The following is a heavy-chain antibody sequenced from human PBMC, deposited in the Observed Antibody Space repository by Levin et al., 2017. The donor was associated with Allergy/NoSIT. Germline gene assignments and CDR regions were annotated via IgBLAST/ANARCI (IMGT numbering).Heavy chain of an antibody. J-gene: IGHJ4*02. Sequence: GSLRLSCTVSGGSISSSSYYWGWIRQPPGKGLEWIGSIYYSGSTYYNPSLKSRVTISVDTSKNQFSLKLSSVTAADTAVYYCARHEFFPPSTPTFDYWGQGTLVTVSS. D-gene: IGHD1-26*01. CDR2: IYYSGST. CDR1: GGSISSSSYY. CDR3: ARHEFFPPSTPTFDY. V-gene: IGHV4-39*01.